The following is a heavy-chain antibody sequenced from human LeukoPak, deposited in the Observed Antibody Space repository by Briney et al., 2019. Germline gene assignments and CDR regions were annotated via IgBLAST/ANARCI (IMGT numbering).Heavy chain of an antibody. CDR3: ARAYYGAFDY. V-gene: IGHV3-48*03. Sequence: PGGSLRLSCAASGFTFSSYEMNWVRQAPGKGLEWVSYISSSGSTIYYADSVKGRFTISRDNAKNSLYLQMNSLRAEDTAVYYCARAYYGAFDYWGQGTLVTVSS. CDR2: ISSSGSTI. J-gene: IGHJ4*02. CDR1: GFTFSSYE. D-gene: IGHD4-17*01.